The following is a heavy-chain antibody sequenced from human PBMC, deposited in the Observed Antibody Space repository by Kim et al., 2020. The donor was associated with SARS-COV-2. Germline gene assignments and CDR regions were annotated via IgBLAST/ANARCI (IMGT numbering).Heavy chain of an antibody. CDR1: GFTFSSYG. CDR2: ISYDGSNK. D-gene: IGHD1-26*01. J-gene: IGHJ4*02. V-gene: IGHV3-30*18. CDR3: AKEYMLGASYFNY. Sequence: GGSLRLSCAASGFTFSSYGMHWVRQAPGKGLEWVAVISYDGSNKYYADSVKGRFTISRDNSKNTLYLQMNSLRAEDTAVYYCAKEYMLGASYFNYWGQGTLVTVSS.